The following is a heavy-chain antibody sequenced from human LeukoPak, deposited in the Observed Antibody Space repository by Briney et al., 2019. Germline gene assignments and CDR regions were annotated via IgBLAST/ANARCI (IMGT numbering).Heavy chain of an antibody. CDR3: ARDLVYSRLIRGWFDP. D-gene: IGHD6-13*01. J-gene: IGHJ5*02. CDR2: VHHSGTT. V-gene: IGHV4-4*02. Sequence: PSETLSLTCSVSGGSIDTINWWSWVRPPPGKGLEWIGEVHHSGTTSYSPSLRSRVTISVDTSKNQFSLRLRSVTAADTAVYYCARDLVYSRLIRGWFDPWGQGTLVTVSS. CDR1: GGSIDTINW.